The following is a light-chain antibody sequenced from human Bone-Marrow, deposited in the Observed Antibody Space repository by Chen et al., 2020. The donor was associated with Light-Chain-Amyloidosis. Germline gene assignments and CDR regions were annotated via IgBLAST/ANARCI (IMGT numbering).Light chain of an antibody. CDR2: RDT. V-gene: IGLV3-25*03. CDR1: DLPTKY. Sequence: SYELTQPPSVSVSPGQTASITCSGDDLPTKYAYWYQQKPGQAPVLGIHRDTERPSGISERVSGSSSGTTATLTISGVQAEDEADYHCQSADSSGTYEVIFGGGTKLTVL. CDR3: QSADSSGTYEVI. J-gene: IGLJ2*01.